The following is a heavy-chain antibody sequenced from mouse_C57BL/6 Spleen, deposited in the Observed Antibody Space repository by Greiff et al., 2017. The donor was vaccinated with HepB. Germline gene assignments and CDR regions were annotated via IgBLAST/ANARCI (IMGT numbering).Heavy chain of an antibody. CDR3: AREGDGSSLYYAMDY. CDR1: GYTFTSYW. D-gene: IGHD1-1*01. CDR2: IYPSDSET. V-gene: IGHV1-61*01. Sequence: QVQLQQPGAELVRPGSSVKLSCKASGYTFTSYWMDWVKQRPGQGLEWIGNIYPSDSETHYNQKFKDKATLTVDKSSSTAYMQLSSLTSEDSAVYYCAREGDGSSLYYAMDYWGQGTSVTVSS. J-gene: IGHJ4*01.